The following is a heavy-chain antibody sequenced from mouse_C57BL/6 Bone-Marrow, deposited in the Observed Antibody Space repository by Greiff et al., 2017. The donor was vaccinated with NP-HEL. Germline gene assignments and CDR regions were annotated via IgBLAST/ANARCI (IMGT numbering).Heavy chain of an antibody. CDR1: GFTFSSYA. V-gene: IGHV5-4*03. J-gene: IGHJ2*01. Sequence: EVKLMESGGDLVKPGGSLKLSCAASGFTFSSYAMSWVRQTPEKRLEWVATISDGGSYTYYPDNVKGRFTISRDNAKNNLYLQMSHLKSEDTAMYYCARIYYDYDGTPYFDYWGQGTTLTVSS. CDR3: ARIYYDYDGTPYFDY. D-gene: IGHD2-4*01. CDR2: ISDGGSYT.